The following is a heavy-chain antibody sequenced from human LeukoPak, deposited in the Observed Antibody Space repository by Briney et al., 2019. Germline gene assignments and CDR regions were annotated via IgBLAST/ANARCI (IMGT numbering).Heavy chain of an antibody. J-gene: IGHJ6*03. CDR3: AKALVRYFDWLLSRGYNYYYMDV. Sequence: GRSLRLSCEASGFTFSSYGMSWVRQAPGKGLEWVSAISGSGGSTYYADSVKGRFTISRDNSKNTLYLQMNSLRAEDTAVYYCAKALVRYFDWLLSRGYNYYYMDVWGKGTTVTISS. D-gene: IGHD3-9*01. CDR1: GFTFSSYG. V-gene: IGHV3-23*01. CDR2: ISGSGGST.